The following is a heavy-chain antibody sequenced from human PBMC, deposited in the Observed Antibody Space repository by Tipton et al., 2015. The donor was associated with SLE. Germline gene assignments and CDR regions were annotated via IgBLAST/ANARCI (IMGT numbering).Heavy chain of an antibody. V-gene: IGHV4-30-4*08. J-gene: IGHJ4*02. Sequence: TLSLTCTVSGGSVSSCCYYWSWIRQPPGKGLEWIGYIYYSGSTYYNPSLKSRVTISVDTSKNQFSLKLSSVTAADTAVYYCARGPEELGIPPLFDYWGQGTLVTVSS. CDR3: ARGPEELGIPPLFDY. D-gene: IGHD7-27*01. CDR1: GGSVSSCCYY. CDR2: IYYSGST.